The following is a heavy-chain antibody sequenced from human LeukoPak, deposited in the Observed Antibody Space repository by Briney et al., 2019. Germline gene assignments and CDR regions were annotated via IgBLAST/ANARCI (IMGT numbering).Heavy chain of an antibody. V-gene: IGHV4-31*03. D-gene: IGHD5-18*01. CDR2: IYYRGST. CDR3: ARDRGYSYGYSALDI. J-gene: IGHJ3*02. CDR1: GGSISSGGYY. Sequence: SETLSLTCTVSGGSISSGGYYWSWIRQHPGKGLEWIGYIYYRGSTYYNPSLKSRVTISVDTSKNQFSLKLSSVTAADTAVYYCARDRGYSYGYSALDIWGQGTMVTVSS.